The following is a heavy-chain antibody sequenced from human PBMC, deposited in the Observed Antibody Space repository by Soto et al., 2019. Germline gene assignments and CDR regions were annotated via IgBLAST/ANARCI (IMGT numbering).Heavy chain of an antibody. J-gene: IGHJ4*02. CDR3: AHQLYCNSTSCSNFYFDS. D-gene: IGHD2-2*01. CDR1: GFSLRTSAVG. V-gene: IGHV2-5*01. Sequence: QITLEESGPALVKPTQTLTLTCTFSGFSLRTSAVGVGWIRQPPGEAPEWLALIYWNNDRRYSPSLKSRLTITKDTSKNQVVLTMTHMDPVDTATYYCAHQLYCNSTSCSNFYFDSWGQGMLVTVSS. CDR2: IYWNNDR.